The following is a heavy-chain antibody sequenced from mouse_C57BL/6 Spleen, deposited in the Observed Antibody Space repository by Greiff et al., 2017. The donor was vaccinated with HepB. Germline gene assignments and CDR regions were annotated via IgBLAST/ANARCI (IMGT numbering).Heavy chain of an antibody. CDR2: IHPNSGST. CDR3: AREVNWEKDAMDY. D-gene: IGHD4-1*01. V-gene: IGHV1-64*01. CDR1: GYTFTSYW. Sequence: VQLQQSGAELVKPGASVKLSCKASGYTFTSYWMHWVKQRPGQGLEWIGMIHPNSGSTNYNEKFKSKATLTVDKSSSTAYMQLSSLTSEDSAVYYCAREVNWEKDAMDYWGQGTSVTVSS. J-gene: IGHJ4*01.